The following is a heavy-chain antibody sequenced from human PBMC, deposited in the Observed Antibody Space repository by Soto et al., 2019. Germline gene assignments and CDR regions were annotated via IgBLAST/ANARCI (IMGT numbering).Heavy chain of an antibody. CDR1: GDSISSSSYY. D-gene: IGHD3-22*01. CDR2: IYSSGST. J-gene: IGHJ6*02. CDR3: ARQFYDSSGYYYYGMDV. Sequence: QLQLQESGPGLVKPSETLSLTCTVYGDSISSSSYYWGWIRQPPGKGLEWIGTIYSSGSTYYNSSLKSRATISVDTSKNQFSLKVSSVTAADTAVYYCARQFYDSSGYYYYGMDVWGQGTTVTVSS. V-gene: IGHV4-39*01.